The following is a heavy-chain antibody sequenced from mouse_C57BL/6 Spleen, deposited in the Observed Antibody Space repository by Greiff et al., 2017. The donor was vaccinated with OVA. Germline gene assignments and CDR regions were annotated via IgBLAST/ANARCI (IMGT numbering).Heavy chain of an antibody. CDR1: GFTFNTYA. CDR3: VGEDSSGYVAWFAY. CDR2: IRSKSSNYAT. J-gene: IGHJ3*01. V-gene: IGHV10-3*01. Sequence: EVMLVESGGGLVQPKGSLKLSCAASGFTFNTYAMHWVRQAPGKGLEWVARIRSKSSNYATYYADSVKDRFTISRDDSQSMLYLQMNNLKTEDTAMYYCVGEDSSGYVAWFAYWGQGTLVTVSA. D-gene: IGHD3-2*02.